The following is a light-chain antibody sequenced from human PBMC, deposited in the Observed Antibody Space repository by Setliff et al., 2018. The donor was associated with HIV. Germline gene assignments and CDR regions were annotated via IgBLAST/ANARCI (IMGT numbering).Light chain of an antibody. CDR3: TSYASSSTFV. V-gene: IGLV2-14*01. Sequence: QSALTQPASVSGSPGQSITISCTGTNSDVGGYNFVSWYQQHPGKAPKVMLYEVNNRPSGVSNRFSGSKSGNTASLTISGLQAEDEADYYCTSYASSSTFVFRSGTKVTVL. CDR1: NSDVGGYNF. J-gene: IGLJ1*01. CDR2: EVN.